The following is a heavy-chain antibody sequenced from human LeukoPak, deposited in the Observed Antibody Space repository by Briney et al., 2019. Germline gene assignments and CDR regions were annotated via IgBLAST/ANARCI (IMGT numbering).Heavy chain of an antibody. CDR3: AGTPWFGELTLDY. D-gene: IGHD3-10*01. Sequence: TSVKVSCKASGFTFTSSTIQWVRQARGQRLEWIGWIVVGSGNTNYAQKFQERVIVTRDMSTTTVSMELSSLRSEDTAVYYCAGTPWFGELTLDYWGQGTLVTVSS. CDR1: GFTFTSST. J-gene: IGHJ4*02. CDR2: IVVGSGNT. V-gene: IGHV1-58*02.